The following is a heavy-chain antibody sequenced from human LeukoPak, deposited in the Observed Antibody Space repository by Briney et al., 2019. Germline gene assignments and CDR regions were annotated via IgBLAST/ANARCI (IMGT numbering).Heavy chain of an antibody. Sequence: SVKVSCKASGGTFSSYAISWVRQAPGQGLEWMGRIIPILGIANYAQKFQGRVTITADKSTSTAYMELSSLRSEDTAVYYCARASDTVTTSYYYYYGMDVWGQGTTVTVSS. CDR3: ARASDTVTTSYYYYYGMDV. V-gene: IGHV1-69*04. CDR1: GGTFSSYA. CDR2: IIPILGIA. J-gene: IGHJ6*02. D-gene: IGHD4-11*01.